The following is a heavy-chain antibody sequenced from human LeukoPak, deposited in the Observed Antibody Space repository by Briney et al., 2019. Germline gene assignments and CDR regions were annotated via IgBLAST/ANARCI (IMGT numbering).Heavy chain of an antibody. V-gene: IGHV3-21*01. D-gene: IGHD3-10*01. J-gene: IGHJ4*02. CDR3: ARRPGGGGIINFDY. CDR2: ISSSSSYI. Sequence: PGGSLRLSCAASGFTFSSYSMNWVRQAPGKGLEWVSSISSSSSYIYYADSVKGRFTISRDNAKNSLYLQMNSLRAEDTAVYYCARRPGGGGIINFDYWGQGTLVTVSS. CDR1: GFTFSSYS.